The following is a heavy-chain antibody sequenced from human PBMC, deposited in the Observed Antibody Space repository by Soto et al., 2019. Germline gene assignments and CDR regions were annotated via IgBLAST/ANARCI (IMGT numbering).Heavy chain of an antibody. CDR2: IYYSGST. CDR3: ARHPYSAPYIVLAPSSVVLHAFNI. CDR1: GGSISSSDCY. Sequence: QLQLQESGPGLVKPSETLSLTCTVSGGSISSSDCYWGWIRQPPGKGLEWIGSIYYSGSTYYNPYLTSRVTISVDASKNRFSLKMSSVTASDTAVYYCARHPYSAPYIVLAPSSVVLHAFNIWGQGTMVAVSS. D-gene: IGHD2-2*01. V-gene: IGHV4-39*01. J-gene: IGHJ3*02.